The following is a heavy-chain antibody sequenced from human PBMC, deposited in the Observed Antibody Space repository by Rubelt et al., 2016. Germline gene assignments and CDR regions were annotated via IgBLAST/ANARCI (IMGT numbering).Heavy chain of an antibody. CDR2: INHSGST. V-gene: IGHV4-34*01. J-gene: IGHJ6*02. CDR3: ARGRMGFHYYYYGMDV. CDR1: GGSFCGYY. Sequence: QVQLQQWGAGLLKPSETLSLTCAVYGGSFCGYYWSWIRQPPGKGLEWLGEINHSGSTNYNPSLKSRVTISVDTSKNQFSLQLSSVTAADTAVYYCARGRMGFHYYYYGMDVWGQGTTVTVSS. D-gene: IGHD1-26*01.